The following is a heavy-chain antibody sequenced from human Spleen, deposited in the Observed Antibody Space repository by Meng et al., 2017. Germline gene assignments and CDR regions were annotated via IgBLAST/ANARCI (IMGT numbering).Heavy chain of an antibody. D-gene: IGHD2-2*01. V-gene: IGHV3-30*04. CDR2: ISYDGNHK. Sequence: GESLKISCADSGFRFSDAAMHWVRQAPGKGLEGVAAISYDGNHKYYAESVKGRVSISRDNSKKTLYLQMNSLSAEDPAVYYCAKALGSTYYLLDYWGQGTLVTVSS. CDR3: AKALGSTYYLLDY. J-gene: IGHJ4*02. CDR1: GFRFSDAA.